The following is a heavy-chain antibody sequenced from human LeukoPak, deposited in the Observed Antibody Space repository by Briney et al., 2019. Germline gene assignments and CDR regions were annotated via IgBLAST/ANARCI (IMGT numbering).Heavy chain of an antibody. Sequence: GGSLRLSCAASGFTFSSYTMNWVRQAPGKGLEWVSAISGGGGSTYYADSVTGRFTISRDNSKNTLYLQMNGLRAEDTAVYYCAKAHSGSYYSGINWGQGTLVTVSS. CDR1: GFTFSSYT. D-gene: IGHD1-26*01. CDR2: ISGGGGST. V-gene: IGHV3-23*01. CDR3: AKAHSGSYYSGIN. J-gene: IGHJ4*02.